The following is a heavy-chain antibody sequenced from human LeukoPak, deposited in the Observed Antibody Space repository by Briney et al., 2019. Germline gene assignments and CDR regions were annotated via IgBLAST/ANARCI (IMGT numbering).Heavy chain of an antibody. Sequence: PGGSLRLSCAASGFTVSSNYMSWVRQAPGKGLEWVSLIYSSGTTYYADSVKGRFTISRDNSKNTLYLQMNSLRAEDTAVYYCARDSSGWSKNYWGQGTLVTVSS. D-gene: IGHD6-19*01. J-gene: IGHJ4*02. CDR3: ARDSSGWSKNY. CDR2: IYSSGTT. CDR1: GFTVSSNY. V-gene: IGHV3-53*05.